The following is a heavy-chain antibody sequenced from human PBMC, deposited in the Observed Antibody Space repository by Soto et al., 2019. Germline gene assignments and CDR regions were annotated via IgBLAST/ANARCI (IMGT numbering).Heavy chain of an antibody. CDR1: GFTFSSYA. J-gene: IGHJ6*02. D-gene: IGHD1-1*01. CDR2: ISSNGGST. V-gene: IGHV3-64D*06. CDR3: VKGSGADHGYYYYYYGMDV. Sequence: TGGSLRLSCSASGFTFSSYAMHWVRQAPGKGLEYVSAISSNGGSTYYADSVKGRFTISRDNSKNTLYLQMSSLRAEDTAVYYCVKGSGADHGYYYYYYGMDVWGQGTTVTVSS.